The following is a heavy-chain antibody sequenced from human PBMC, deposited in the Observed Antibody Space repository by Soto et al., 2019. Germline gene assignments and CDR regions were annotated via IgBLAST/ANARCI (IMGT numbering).Heavy chain of an antibody. CDR2: IYFRGST. CDR1: GGAISSGTNY. J-gene: IGHJ4*02. CDR3: ARMGYATGWYHFDY. Sequence: QLHLQESGPGLVEPSETLSLTCSVSGGAISSGTNYWGWVRRAPGKGLEWIGNIYFRGSTYYNPYLKSRVTIAIDTSKNQFSLKLTSVTAADTAVYYCARMGYATGWYHFDYWGQGALVTVSS. D-gene: IGHD2-8*01. V-gene: IGHV4-39*01.